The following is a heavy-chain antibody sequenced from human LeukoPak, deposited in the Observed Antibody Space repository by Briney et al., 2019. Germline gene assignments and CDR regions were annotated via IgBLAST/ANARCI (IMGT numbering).Heavy chain of an antibody. V-gene: IGHV6-1*01. J-gene: IGHJ4*02. CDR2: TYYRSKWYN. CDR1: GDSVSSNSAA. D-gene: IGHD2-21*01. CDR3: ARGVWRGFDCGGDCPYYFDY. Sequence: SQTLSLTCAISGDSVSSNSAAWNWIRQSPSRGLEWLGRTYYRSKWYNDYAVSVKSRITINPDTSKNQFSLQLNSVTPEDTAVYYCARGVWRGFDCGGDCPYYFDYWGQGTLVTVSS.